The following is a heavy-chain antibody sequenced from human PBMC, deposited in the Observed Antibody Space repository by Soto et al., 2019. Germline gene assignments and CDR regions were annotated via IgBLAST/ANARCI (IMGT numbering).Heavy chain of an antibody. J-gene: IGHJ2*01. CDR1: GGSFSGYY. CDR3: ARESHDILTGPPWAGYFEL. D-gene: IGHD3-9*01. V-gene: IGHV4-34*01. Sequence: QVQLQQWGAGPLRPLETLSLTCGVSGGSFSGYYWAWIRQSPGKGLEWIGEINDRGSINYNPSPKSQVSISVTTSKNHFSLTLRSATAADTAVYSRARESHDILTGPPWAGYFELWGRGTLVTVSS. CDR2: INDRGSI.